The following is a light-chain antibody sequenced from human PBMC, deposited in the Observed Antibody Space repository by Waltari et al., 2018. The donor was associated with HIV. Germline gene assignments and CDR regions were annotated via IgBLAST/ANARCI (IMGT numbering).Light chain of an antibody. Sequence: QSVLPPPHSVSAAPGQKVPISCSGRTSNIGDNYVSWYQQLPGTAPKLLIYGNDKRPSGSPDRCSGSKSGTSATLDITGVQSGDGADYYCETWENSLSAGVFGGGTKLTVL. CDR1: TSNIGDNY. CDR2: GND. V-gene: IGLV1-51*01. J-gene: IGLJ3*02. CDR3: ETWENSLSAGV.